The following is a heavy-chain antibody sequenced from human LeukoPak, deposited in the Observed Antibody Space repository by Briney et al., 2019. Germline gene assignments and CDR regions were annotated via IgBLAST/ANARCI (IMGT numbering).Heavy chain of an antibody. V-gene: IGHV3-21*01. J-gene: IGHJ6*03. CDR1: GFTFSSYS. CDR2: ISSSSSYI. D-gene: IGHD4-11*01. Sequence: PGGSLRLSCVASGFTFSSYSMNWVRQAPGKGLEWVSSISSSSSYIYYADSVKGRFTISRDNAKNSLYLQMNSLRAEDTAVYYCARVITVTHRDYYMDVWGKGTTVTVSS. CDR3: ARVITVTHRDYYMDV.